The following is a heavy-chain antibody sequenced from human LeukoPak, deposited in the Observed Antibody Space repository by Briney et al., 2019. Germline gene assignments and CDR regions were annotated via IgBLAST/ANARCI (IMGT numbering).Heavy chain of an antibody. CDR1: GFTFSSYS. CDR3: ARVYYYDSSSYLGY. Sequence: GGSLRLSCAASGFTFSSYSMNWVRQAPGKGLEWVSSISSSGSYIYYADSVKGRFTISRDNAKNSLYLQMNSLRAEDTAVYYCARVYYYDSSSYLGYWGQGTLVTVSS. CDR2: ISSSGSYI. V-gene: IGHV3-21*01. D-gene: IGHD3-22*01. J-gene: IGHJ1*01.